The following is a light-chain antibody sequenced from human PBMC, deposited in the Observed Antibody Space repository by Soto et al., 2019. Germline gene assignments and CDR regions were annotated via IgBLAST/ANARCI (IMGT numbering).Light chain of an antibody. Sequence: QSVLTQPASVFGSPRQSITISCTGTNSDVGSYNLVSWFQQHPGKAPKLVIYEVTKRPSGVSDRFSGSKSGNTASLTISGLQAEDEADYYCFSYAGDSVYVFGTGTKVTVL. CDR1: NSDVGSYNL. CDR2: EVT. CDR3: FSYAGDSVYV. J-gene: IGLJ1*01. V-gene: IGLV2-23*02.